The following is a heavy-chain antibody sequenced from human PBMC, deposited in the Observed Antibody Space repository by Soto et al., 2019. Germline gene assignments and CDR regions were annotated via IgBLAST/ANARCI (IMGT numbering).Heavy chain of an antibody. CDR3: ARLVRTDYGNRLFDY. CDR2: IYYSGST. J-gene: IGHJ4*02. V-gene: IGHV4-59*01. CDR1: GGSISSYY. D-gene: IGHD4-4*01. Sequence: SETLSLTCTVSGGSISSYYWSWIRQPPGKGLEWIGYIYYSGSTNYNPSLKSRVTISVDTSKNQFSLKLSSVTAADTAVYYCARLVRTDYGNRLFDYWGQGTLVTVSS.